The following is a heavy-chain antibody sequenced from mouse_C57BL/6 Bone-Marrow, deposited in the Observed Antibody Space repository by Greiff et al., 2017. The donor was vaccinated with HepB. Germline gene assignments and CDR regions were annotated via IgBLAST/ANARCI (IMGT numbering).Heavy chain of an antibody. V-gene: IGHV3-6*01. CDR1: GYSITSGYY. CDR3: ARVTTVVEYYFDY. Sequence: EVKLVESGPGLVKPSQSLSLTCSVTGYSITSGYYWNWIRQFPGNKLEWMGYISYDGSNNYNPSLKNRISITRDTSKNQFFLKLNSVTTEDTATYYCARVTTVVEYYFDYWGQGTTLTVSS. J-gene: IGHJ2*01. D-gene: IGHD1-1*01. CDR2: ISYDGSN.